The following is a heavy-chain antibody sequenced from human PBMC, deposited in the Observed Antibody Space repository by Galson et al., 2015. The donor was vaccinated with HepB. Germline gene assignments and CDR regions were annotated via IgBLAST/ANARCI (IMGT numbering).Heavy chain of an antibody. J-gene: IGHJ6*03. CDR2: ISAYNGNT. D-gene: IGHD2-21*01. Sequence: SVKVSCKASGYTFTSYGISWVRQAPGQGLEWMGWISAYNGNTDYAQKLQGRVTMTTDTSTSTAYMELRSLRSDDTAVYYCARDCSRYYYSYMAVGGKGTTVTVSS. V-gene: IGHV1-18*01. CDR3: ARDCSRYYYSYMAV. CDR1: GYTFTSYG.